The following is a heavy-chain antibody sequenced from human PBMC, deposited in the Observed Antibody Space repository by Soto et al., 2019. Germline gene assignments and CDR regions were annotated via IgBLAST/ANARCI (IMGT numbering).Heavy chain of an antibody. CDR3: AKRSIVVGPAAKSDYFDY. J-gene: IGHJ4*02. CDR2: ISGSGGST. Sequence: GGSLRLSCAASGFTFSSYAMSWVRQAPGKGLEWVSAISGSGGSTYYADSVKGRFTISRDNSKNTLYLQMNSLRAEDTAVYYCAKRSIVVGPAAKSDYFDYWGQGTLVTVSS. D-gene: IGHD2-2*01. CDR1: GFTFSSYA. V-gene: IGHV3-23*01.